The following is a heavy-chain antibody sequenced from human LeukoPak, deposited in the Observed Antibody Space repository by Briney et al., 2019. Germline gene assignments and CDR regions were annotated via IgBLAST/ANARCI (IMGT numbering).Heavy chain of an antibody. CDR3: ARDPGGGYKDDALDI. V-gene: IGHV4-61*02. CDR1: GGSISSGSYY. J-gene: IGHJ3*02. D-gene: IGHD3-16*01. Sequence: SETLSLTCTVSGGSISSGSYYWSWIRQPAGKGLEWIGRIDTSGSTNYNPSLKSRVTMSVDTSKNQFSLKLSSVTAADTAVYYCARDPGGGYKDDALDIWGQGTMVAVSS. CDR2: IDTSGST.